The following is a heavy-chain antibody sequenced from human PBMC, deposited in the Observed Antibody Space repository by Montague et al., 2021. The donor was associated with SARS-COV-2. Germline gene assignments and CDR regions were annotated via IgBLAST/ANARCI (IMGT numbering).Heavy chain of an antibody. CDR3: AKGDSSGWFSAFDI. V-gene: IGHV3-9*01. CDR2: ISWKSDNR. CDR1: GFSFDDYA. J-gene: IGHJ3*02. Sequence: SLRLSCAASGFSFDDYAMHWVRQAPGKGLEWVSGISWKSDNRCYADSVKGRFTISRDNGKNSLYLQMNSLRIEDTALYYCAKGDSSGWFSAFDIWGQGTMVTLSS. D-gene: IGHD6-19*01.